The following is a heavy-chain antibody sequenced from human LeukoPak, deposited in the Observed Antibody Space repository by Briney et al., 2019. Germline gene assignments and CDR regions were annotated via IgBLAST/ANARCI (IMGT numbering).Heavy chain of an antibody. D-gene: IGHD6-6*01. Sequence: SGGSLRLSCAASGFTFSSYGMHWVRQAPGKGLEWVAFIRYDRSNKYYADSVKGRFTISRDNSKNTLYLQMNSLRAEDTAVYYCAKDPPIAARIPFDYWGQGTLVTVSS. J-gene: IGHJ4*02. V-gene: IGHV3-30*02. CDR3: AKDPPIAARIPFDY. CDR1: GFTFSSYG. CDR2: IRYDRSNK.